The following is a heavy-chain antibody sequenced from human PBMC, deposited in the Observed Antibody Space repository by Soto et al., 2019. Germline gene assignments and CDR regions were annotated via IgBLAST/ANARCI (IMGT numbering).Heavy chain of an antibody. V-gene: IGHV3-21*01. J-gene: IGHJ4*02. CDR3: ARVVVVVPAAIGEAPDY. D-gene: IGHD2-2*01. Sequence: GGSLRLSCAASGCTFSSYSMNWVRQAPGKGLEWVSSISSSSSYIYYADSVKGRFTISRDNAKNSLYLQMNSLRAEDTAVYYCARVVVVVPAAIGEAPDYWGQGTLVTVSS. CDR2: ISSSSSYI. CDR1: GCTFSSYS.